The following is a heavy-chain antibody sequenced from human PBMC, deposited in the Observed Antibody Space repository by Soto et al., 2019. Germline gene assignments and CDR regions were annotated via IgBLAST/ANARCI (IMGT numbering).Heavy chain of an antibody. V-gene: IGHV1-2*04. Sequence: ASVKVSCKASGYSFTDYHIHWVRQAPGQGLEWLGRINPKSGGTSTAQKFQGWVTMTTETSISTASMELTRLTSDDTAIYYCARGDSTDCSTGVCSFFYNHAMDVWG. J-gene: IGHJ6*02. CDR1: GYSFTDYH. CDR3: ARGDSTDCSTGVCSFFYNHAMDV. D-gene: IGHD2-8*01. CDR2: INPKSGGT.